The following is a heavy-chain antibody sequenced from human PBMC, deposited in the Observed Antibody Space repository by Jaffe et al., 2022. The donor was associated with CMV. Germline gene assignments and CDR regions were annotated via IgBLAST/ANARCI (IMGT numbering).Heavy chain of an antibody. D-gene: IGHD2-2*01. CDR2: IYPGDSDT. CDR1: GYSFTSYW. CDR3: ARFSFHCSSTSCYFGGFRYYYYYMDV. V-gene: IGHV5-51*01. J-gene: IGHJ6*03. Sequence: EVQLVQSGAEVKKPGESLKISCKGSGYSFTSYWIGWVRQMPGKGLEWMGIIYPGDSDTRYSPSFQGQVTISADKSISTAYLQWSSLKASDTAMYYCARFSFHCSSTSCYFGGFRYYYYYMDVWGKGTTVTVSS.